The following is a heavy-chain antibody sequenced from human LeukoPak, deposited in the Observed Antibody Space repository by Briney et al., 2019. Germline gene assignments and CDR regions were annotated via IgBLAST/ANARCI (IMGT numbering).Heavy chain of an antibody. CDR2: IIPILGIA. V-gene: IGHV1-69*04. CDR1: GGTFSSYA. J-gene: IGHJ4*02. CDR3: ARANPISEYYYDSSGYYYDDY. Sequence: GASVKVSCKASGGTFSSYAISWVRQAPGQGLEWMGRIIPILGIANYAQKFQGRVTITADKSTSTAYMELSSLRSEDTAVYYCARANPISEYYYDSSGYYYDDYWGQGTLVTVPS. D-gene: IGHD3-22*01.